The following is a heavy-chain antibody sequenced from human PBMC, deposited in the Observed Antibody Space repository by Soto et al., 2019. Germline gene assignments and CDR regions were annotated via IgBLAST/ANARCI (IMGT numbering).Heavy chain of an antibody. J-gene: IGHJ5*01. V-gene: IGHV1-18*04. Sequence: QLQLVQSGTELKKPGSSVKVSCKASGYTFTNYGITWVRQAPGQGLEWRGWINADYVNTNYEQKLQGRVTMTTDTSTNTAYVELRRLRSDDTAVYYCARKSLSNFNWYDSWRDGTLVNVSS. CDR2: INADYVNT. D-gene: IGHD4-4*01. CDR1: GYTFTNYG. CDR3: ARKSLSNFNWYDS.